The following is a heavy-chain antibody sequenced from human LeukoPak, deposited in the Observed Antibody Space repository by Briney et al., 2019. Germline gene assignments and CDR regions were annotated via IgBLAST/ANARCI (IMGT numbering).Heavy chain of an antibody. J-gene: IGHJ1*01. CDR2: IYYSGST. V-gene: IGHV4-59*08. CDR1: GGSISSYY. CDR3: ARHDVAGATTDYFQH. D-gene: IGHD1-26*01. Sequence: SETLSLTCTVSGGSISSYYWSWIRQPPGKGPEWIGYIYYSGSTRYNPSLKSRVTISVDTSKNQISLKLGSVTAADTAVYYCARHDVAGATTDYFQHWGQGTLVTGSS.